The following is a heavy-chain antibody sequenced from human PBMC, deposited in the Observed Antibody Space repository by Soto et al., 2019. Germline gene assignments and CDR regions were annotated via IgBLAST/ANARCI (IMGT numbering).Heavy chain of an antibody. Sequence: DVQLLESGGALVQPGGSLRLSCAASGITFSSYAMSWVRQAPGMGLEWVSTVSGSGANTYYADSVKGRFTISRDNSENTLYLQMISLRAEDMAIYYCAEGPHSSGWHYFDYWGQGTLVTVSS. V-gene: IGHV3-23*01. J-gene: IGHJ4*02. CDR1: GITFSSYA. CDR2: VSGSGANT. D-gene: IGHD6-19*01. CDR3: AEGPHSSGWHYFDY.